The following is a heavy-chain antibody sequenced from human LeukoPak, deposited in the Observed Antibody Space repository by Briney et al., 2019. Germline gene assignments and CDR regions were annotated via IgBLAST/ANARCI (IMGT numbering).Heavy chain of an antibody. CDR1: GFTFSSYS. CDR2: ISSGSTTI. Sequence: GGSLRLSCAASGFTFSSYSMNWVRQAPGKGLEWVSYISSGSTTIYYADSVKGRFTISRDNAKNSLYLQMNSLRAEDTAVYYCAKDQHYGDYLFDYWGQGTLVTVSS. J-gene: IGHJ4*02. CDR3: AKDQHYGDYLFDY. V-gene: IGHV3-48*01. D-gene: IGHD4-17*01.